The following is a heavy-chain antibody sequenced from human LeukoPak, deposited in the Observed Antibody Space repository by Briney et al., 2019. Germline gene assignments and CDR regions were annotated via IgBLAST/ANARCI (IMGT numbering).Heavy chain of an antibody. V-gene: IGHV4-39*07. D-gene: IGHD1-26*01. CDR3: ARDSEDSGSYRRWFDP. CDR2: IYYSGTT. J-gene: IGHJ5*02. CDR1: GGSISSSNDY. Sequence: SETLSLTCTVSGGSISSSNDYWGWVRQPPGKGLEWIGSIYYSGTTYYSPSLKSRVTISVDTSKNQFSLRLSSVTAADAAVYYCARDSEDSGSYRRWFDPWGQGTLVTVSS.